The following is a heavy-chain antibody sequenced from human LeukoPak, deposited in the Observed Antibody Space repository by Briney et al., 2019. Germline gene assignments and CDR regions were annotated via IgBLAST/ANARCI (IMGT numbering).Heavy chain of an antibody. CDR1: GFTVSSNY. V-gene: IGHV3-66*01. CDR3: AREAVAGNPPYIDY. J-gene: IGHJ4*02. Sequence: RGSLRLSCVASGFTVSSNYMTWVRQAPGKGLEWVSVLYSGGSTYYADSVKGRFTISRDNSKNTLYLQMNSLRAEDTAVYYCAREAVAGNPPYIDYWGQGTLVTVSS. D-gene: IGHD6-19*01. CDR2: LYSGGST.